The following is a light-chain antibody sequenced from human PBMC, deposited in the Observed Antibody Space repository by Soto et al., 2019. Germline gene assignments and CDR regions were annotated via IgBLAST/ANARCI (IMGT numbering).Light chain of an antibody. CDR3: HQYGYSPPWT. CDR2: GAS. J-gene: IGKJ1*01. V-gene: IGKV3-20*01. CDR1: QSVSSRY. Sequence: EIVLTQSPGTLSLSPGERATLSCRASQSVSSRYLAWYQQKPGQAPRLLIYGASGRATGIPDRFSGSGSGTDFTLTISRLEPEDFAVYYCHQYGYSPPWTLGQGTKVEIK.